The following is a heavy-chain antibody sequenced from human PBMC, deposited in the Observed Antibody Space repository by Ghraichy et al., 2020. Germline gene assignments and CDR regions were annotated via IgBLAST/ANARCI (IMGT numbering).Heavy chain of an antibody. CDR2: IKSKSDGGTI. D-gene: IGHD3-10*01. V-gene: IGHV3-15*01. Sequence: SLRLSCAASGITFGSAVMTWVRQAPGKGLEWVGRIKSKSDGGTIGYAAPVKGSFTISRDDSTNTLYLQMNSLQTDDTAVYYCAAGRVRDYWGQGTLVIVSS. CDR1: GITFGSAV. J-gene: IGHJ4*02. CDR3: AAGRVRDY.